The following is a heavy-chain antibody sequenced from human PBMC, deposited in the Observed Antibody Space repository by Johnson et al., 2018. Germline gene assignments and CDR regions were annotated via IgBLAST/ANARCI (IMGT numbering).Heavy chain of an antibody. CDR3: ARDGWGGGSEAFDI. CDR1: GFTFSSYA. V-gene: IGHV3-64*01. D-gene: IGHD1-14*01. J-gene: IGHJ3*02. CDR2: ISSNGGST. Sequence: EVQLVETGGGLVQPGGSLRLSCAASGFTFSSYAMHWVRQAPGKGLEYVSAISSNGGSTYYANSVKGRFTISRDNSKNTLYLQMGSLRAEEMDGYYCARDGWGGGSEAFDIWGQGTMVTVSS.